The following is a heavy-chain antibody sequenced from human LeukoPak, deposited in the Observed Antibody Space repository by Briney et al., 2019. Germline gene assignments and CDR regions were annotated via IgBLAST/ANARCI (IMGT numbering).Heavy chain of an antibody. CDR1: GGSISSFY. CDR3: ATVASGWYPDY. V-gene: IGHV4-59*01. CDR2: IDSSGIT. Sequence: SETLSLTCTVSGGSISSFYYTWIRQPPGKGLEWIGYIDSSGITNYNSSLNSRVTISLDTSQNQFSLKLNSVTAADAAVYYCATVASGWYPDYWGQGALVTVAS. D-gene: IGHD6-19*01. J-gene: IGHJ4*02.